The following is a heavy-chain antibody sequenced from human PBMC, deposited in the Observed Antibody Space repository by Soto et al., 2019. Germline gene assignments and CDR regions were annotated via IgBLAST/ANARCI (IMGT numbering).Heavy chain of an antibody. CDR1: GDSVSSNSAA. CDR2: TYYRSKWYN. Sequence: QTLSLTCAISGDSVSSNSAAWNWIRQSPSRGLEWLGRTYYRSKWYNDYAVSVKSRITINPDTSKNQFSLQLNSVTPEDTAVYYCARRIAVAGYNWFDPWGQGTLVTVSS. V-gene: IGHV6-1*01. D-gene: IGHD6-19*01. J-gene: IGHJ5*02. CDR3: ARRIAVAGYNWFDP.